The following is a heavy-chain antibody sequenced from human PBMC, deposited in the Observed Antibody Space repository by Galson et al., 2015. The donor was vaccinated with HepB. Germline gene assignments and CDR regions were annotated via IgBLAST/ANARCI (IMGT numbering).Heavy chain of an antibody. CDR1: GYTFTSYD. Sequence: SVKVSCKASGYTFTSYDINWVRQATGQGLEWMGWMNPNSGDTGYAQKFQGRVTMTRNTSISTAYMELSSLRPEDTAVYYCARGGSEYSSGWWGAVITTANWFDPWGQGTLVTVSS. CDR3: ARGGSEYSSGWWGAVITTANWFDP. CDR2: MNPNSGDT. V-gene: IGHV1-8*01. D-gene: IGHD6-19*01. J-gene: IGHJ5*02.